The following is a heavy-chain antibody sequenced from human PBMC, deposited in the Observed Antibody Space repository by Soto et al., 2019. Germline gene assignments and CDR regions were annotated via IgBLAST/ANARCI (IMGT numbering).Heavy chain of an antibody. CDR2: IYATGTT. J-gene: IGHJ5*02. CDR3: VRDGTKTLRDWFDP. Sequence: QVQLQESGPGLVKPSETLSLTCTVSGASISGYYWSWIRKSAGKGLEWIGRIYATGTTDYNPSLKIRVMMSVDTSKKQFCLRLRSVTAADTAVYYCVRDGTKTLRDWFDPWGQGISVTVSS. CDR1: GASISGYY. D-gene: IGHD1-1*01. V-gene: IGHV4-4*07.